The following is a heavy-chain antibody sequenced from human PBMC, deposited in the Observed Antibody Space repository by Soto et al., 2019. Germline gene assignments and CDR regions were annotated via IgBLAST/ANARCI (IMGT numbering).Heavy chain of an antibody. CDR2: ISAYNYNT. D-gene: IGHD1-26*01. V-gene: IGHV1-18*01. CDR3: ARVVGALGHWSDP. CDR1: GYTFTSYG. Sequence: QVQLVQSGAEVKKPGASVKVSCKASGYTFTSYGLSWVRQAPGQGLEWMGRISAYNYNTNYAQKLQGRVTMTTDTPTSTAYMELRSLRADDPAVYYCARVVGALGHWSDPWGQGTLVTVSS. J-gene: IGHJ5*02.